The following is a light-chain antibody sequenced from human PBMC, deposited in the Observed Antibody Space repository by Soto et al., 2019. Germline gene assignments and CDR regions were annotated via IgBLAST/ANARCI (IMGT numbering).Light chain of an antibody. CDR2: LHSDGGH. CDR3: QTWGTGTLV. J-gene: IGLJ2*01. CDR1: SGHSSYA. Sequence: QLVLTQSPSASASLGASVKLTCTLSSGHSSYAIAWHQQQQEKGPRYLMKLHSDGGHTKGDGIPDRFSGSSSGTERYLTISSLQSEDEADYYCQTWGTGTLVFGGGTKVTVL. V-gene: IGLV4-69*01.